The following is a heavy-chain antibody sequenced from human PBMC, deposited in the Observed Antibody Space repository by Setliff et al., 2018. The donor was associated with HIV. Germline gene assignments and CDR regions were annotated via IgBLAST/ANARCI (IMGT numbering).Heavy chain of an antibody. CDR1: GGSISSHY. Sequence: SETLSLTCTVSGGSISSHYWSWIRQPPGKGLEWIGYINYSGSTNYNPSLKSRVTISVDTSKKQFSLKVNSVTAADTAKYFCARGTVSTSYYYYMDVWGKGTTVTVSS. CDR2: INYSGST. D-gene: IGHD4-4*01. J-gene: IGHJ6*03. V-gene: IGHV4-59*11. CDR3: ARGTVSTSYYYYMDV.